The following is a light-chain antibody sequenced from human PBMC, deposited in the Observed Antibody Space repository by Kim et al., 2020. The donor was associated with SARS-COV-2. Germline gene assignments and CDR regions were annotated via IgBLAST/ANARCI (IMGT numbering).Light chain of an antibody. J-gene: IGLJ3*02. CDR3: AVWDDSLKQGV. V-gene: IGLV1-44*01. Sequence: ELTQPPSASGTPGQRVTISCSGSSSNIGSNNVVWYQQLPGAAPNLLIYSNNQRPSGIPDRFSGSRSGTSASLAIGGLQSEDEADYYCAVWDDSLKQGVFGGGTKVTVL. CDR1: SSNIGSNN. CDR2: SNN.